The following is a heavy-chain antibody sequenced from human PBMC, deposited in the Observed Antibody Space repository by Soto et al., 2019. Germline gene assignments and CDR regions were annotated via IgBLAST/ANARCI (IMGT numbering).Heavy chain of an antibody. Sequence: SETLSLTCNVSGGSISRGGYLWSWIRQHPGKGLEWIGFISYNGRTSYNPSLKSRVTISADTSKNQISLELNSVTAADTAVSYCAGSEVVVIRLDDWGQGTAVSDSS. CDR1: GGSISRGGYL. J-gene: IGHJ4*02. CDR2: ISYNGRT. V-gene: IGHV4-31*03. CDR3: AGSEVVVIRLDD. D-gene: IGHD3-22*01.